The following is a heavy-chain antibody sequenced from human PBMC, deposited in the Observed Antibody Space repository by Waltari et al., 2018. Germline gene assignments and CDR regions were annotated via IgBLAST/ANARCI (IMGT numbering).Heavy chain of an antibody. CDR1: GASISDDDFY. V-gene: IGHV4-39*01. CDR2: IHNNGRT. D-gene: IGHD6-25*01. J-gene: IGHJ4*02. Sequence: QVQLQASGPGLVKPSETLSLTCTVSGASISDDDFYWAWIRQPPGKGLEWFGTIHNNGRTAHNPSLTSRVTILVDTSKTQLSVTLIAVTAADTAVYYCARRLAGSDYVDYWGPGTLVTVSS. CDR3: ARRLAGSDYVDY.